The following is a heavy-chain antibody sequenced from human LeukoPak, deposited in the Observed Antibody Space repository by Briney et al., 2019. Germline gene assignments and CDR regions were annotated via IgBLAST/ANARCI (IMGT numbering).Heavy chain of an antibody. Sequence: ASVKVSCKASGYTFTGYYMHWVRQAPGQGLEWMGRINPNSGGTNYAQKFQGRVTMTRDTSISTAYMELSRLRSDDTAVYYCARAPYNWNDYYYGMDVWGQGTAVTVSS. CDR1: GYTFTGYY. J-gene: IGHJ6*02. CDR2: INPNSGGT. CDR3: ARAPYNWNDYYYGMDV. D-gene: IGHD1-1*01. V-gene: IGHV1-2*06.